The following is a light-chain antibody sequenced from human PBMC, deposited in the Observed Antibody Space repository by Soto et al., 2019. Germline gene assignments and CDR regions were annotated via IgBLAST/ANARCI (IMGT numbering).Light chain of an antibody. Sequence: EIVRTQSPATLSVSPVVRATLSCRSSQCVSSNLAWYQQKPGQAPRLLIYGSSTRATGVPARFSGSGSGTEFTLTISSLQSEDCAVYDCQQSRTFGQGTKLEIK. CDR2: GSS. CDR1: QCVSSN. CDR3: QQSRT. J-gene: IGKJ2*02. V-gene: IGKV3-15*01.